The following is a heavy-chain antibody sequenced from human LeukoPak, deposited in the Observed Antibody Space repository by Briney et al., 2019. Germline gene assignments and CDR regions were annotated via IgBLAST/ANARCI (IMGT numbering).Heavy chain of an antibody. D-gene: IGHD2-21*02. Sequence: SETLSLTCGVYDGSFSDYYWTWLRQPPGKGLEWIGEINRRGITNYNPSLKSRATISVDTSKTQFSLRVRSVTVADTGVYFCARIYGVTRASHYYYMDVWGKGTTVTISS. CDR3: ARIYGVTRASHYYYMDV. CDR2: INRRGIT. J-gene: IGHJ6*03. V-gene: IGHV4-34*01. CDR1: DGSFSDYY.